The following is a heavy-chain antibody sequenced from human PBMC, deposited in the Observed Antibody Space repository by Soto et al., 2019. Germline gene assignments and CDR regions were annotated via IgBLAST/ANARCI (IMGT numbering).Heavy chain of an antibody. J-gene: IGHJ5*02. CDR3: VRNVWYRCDP. CDR2: IGHSGSF. Sequence: QVQLQESGPGLENPSGTLYLTCDVSGGSITSNWWSWVRQPPGKGLEWIGEIGHSGSFHYNPSLRSRVTISIDKSKNQLSPKLTSVTAADTAVHYCVRNVWYRCDPWGHGTLVTVSS. V-gene: IGHV4-4*02. D-gene: IGHD6-13*01. CDR1: GGSITSNW.